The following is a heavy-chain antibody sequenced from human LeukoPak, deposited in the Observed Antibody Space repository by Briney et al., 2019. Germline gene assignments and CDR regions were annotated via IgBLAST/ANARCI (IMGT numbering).Heavy chain of an antibody. D-gene: IGHD1-26*01. Sequence: PSETLSLTCTVSGGSIRSSDSYWGWIRQPPGKGLEWIGSIYYSGSTYYNPSLKSRVTISVDTSKNQFSLKLSSVTAADTAVYYCARDPQWGLNWFDPWGQGTLVTVSS. CDR1: GGSIRSSDSY. V-gene: IGHV4-39*07. CDR2: IYYSGST. J-gene: IGHJ5*02. CDR3: ARDPQWGLNWFDP.